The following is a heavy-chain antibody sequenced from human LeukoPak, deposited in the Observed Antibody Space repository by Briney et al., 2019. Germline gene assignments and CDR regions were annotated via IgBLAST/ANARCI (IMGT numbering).Heavy chain of an antibody. V-gene: IGHV3-48*03. J-gene: IGHJ4*02. D-gene: IGHD6-19*01. CDR2: ISSSGRIT. CDR1: GFTFSRYE. Sequence: PGGSLRLSCAAPGFTFSRYEMNWVRQAPGKGLEWLAYISSSGRITYYADSVKGRFTISRDNAKNSVYLQMNSLRAEDTAVYYCARSWLAVAGPEYWGQGTLVTVSS. CDR3: ARSWLAVAGPEY.